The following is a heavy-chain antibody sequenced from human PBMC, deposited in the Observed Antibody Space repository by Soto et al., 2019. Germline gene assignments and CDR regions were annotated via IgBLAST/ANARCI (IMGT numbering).Heavy chain of an antibody. CDR1: GYTFSDYY. V-gene: IGHV1-2*04. CDR3: ARARESRGYDYVFYLDN. D-gene: IGHD3-22*01. Sequence: QVPLVQSGPEVKKPGASVKVSCQASGYTFSDYYIHWVRQAPGQGLEWMGWFNHKSGGRSSPQKFKEWVTMTKDTSISTAYMELTRLTSDDTAVYFCARARESRGYDYVFYLDNWGQGTLVTVSS. CDR2: FNHKSGGR. J-gene: IGHJ4*02.